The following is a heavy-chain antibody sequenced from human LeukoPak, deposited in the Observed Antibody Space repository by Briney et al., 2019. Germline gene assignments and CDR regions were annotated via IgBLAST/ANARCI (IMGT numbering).Heavy chain of an antibody. CDR3: ARDAFLYDILTGWDDLYYYYGMDV. CDR2: ISSSGSTI. J-gene: IGHJ6*02. Sequence: KSGGSLRLSCAASGFTFSDYYMSWIRQAPGKGLEWVSYISSSGSTIYYADSVKGRFTISRDNAKNSLYLQMNSLRAEDTAVYYCARDAFLYDILTGWDDLYYYYGMDVWGQGTTVTVSS. D-gene: IGHD3-9*01. CDR1: GFTFSDYY. V-gene: IGHV3-11*01.